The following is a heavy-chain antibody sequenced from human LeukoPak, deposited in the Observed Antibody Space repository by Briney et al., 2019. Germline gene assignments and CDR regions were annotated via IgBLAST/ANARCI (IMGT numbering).Heavy chain of an antibody. CDR3: ARGRYSSGWYFDY. Sequence: GGSLRLSCAASGFTFSSYAMHWVRQAPGKGLEYVSAISSNGGSTYYANSVKGRFTISRDNSKNTLYLQMGSLRAEDMAVYYCARGRYSSGWYFDYWGQGTLVTVSS. J-gene: IGHJ4*02. D-gene: IGHD6-19*01. V-gene: IGHV3-64*01. CDR2: ISSNGGST. CDR1: GFTFSSYA.